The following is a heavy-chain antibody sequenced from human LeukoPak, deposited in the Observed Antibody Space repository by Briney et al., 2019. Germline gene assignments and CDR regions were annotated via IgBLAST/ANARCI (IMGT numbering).Heavy chain of an antibody. J-gene: IGHJ3*02. Sequence: GGSLRLSCAASGFSISTYGIHWIRQAPGKGLEWVAFMQNKGNDKYYADSVKGRFAISRDNSKNTLYLQMNSLRAEDTAVYYCARALWFGESYDAFDIWGQGTMVTVSS. V-gene: IGHV3-30*02. CDR3: ARALWFGESYDAFDI. D-gene: IGHD3-10*01. CDR1: GFSISTYG. CDR2: MQNKGNDK.